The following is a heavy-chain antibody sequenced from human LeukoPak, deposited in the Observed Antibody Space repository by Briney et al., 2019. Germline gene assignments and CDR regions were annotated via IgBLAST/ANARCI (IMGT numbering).Heavy chain of an antibody. V-gene: IGHV1-69*04. CDR1: GGTFSSYA. Sequence: SVKVSCKASGGTFSSYAISWVRQAPGQGLEWMGRIIPILGIANYAQKFQGRVTITADKSTSTAYMELSSLRSEDTAVYYCARTDYGDYSADDYWGQGTLVTVSS. CDR3: ARTDYGDYSADDY. J-gene: IGHJ4*02. D-gene: IGHD4-17*01. CDR2: IIPILGIA.